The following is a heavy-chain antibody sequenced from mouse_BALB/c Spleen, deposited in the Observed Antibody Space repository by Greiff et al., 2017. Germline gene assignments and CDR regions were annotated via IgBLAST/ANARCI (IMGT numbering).Heavy chain of an antibody. CDR2: IDPENGNT. CDR1: GFNIKDYY. J-gene: IGHJ3*01. V-gene: IGHV14-1*02. D-gene: IGHD2-1*01. CDR3: ARRGYYGNYYLTWFAY. Sequence: EVQLQQSGADLVRPGALVKLSCKASGFNIKDYYMHWVKQRPEQGLEWIGWIDPENGNTIYDPKFQGKASITADTSSNTAYLQLSSLTSEDTAVYYCARRGYYGNYYLTWFAYWGQGTLVTVSA.